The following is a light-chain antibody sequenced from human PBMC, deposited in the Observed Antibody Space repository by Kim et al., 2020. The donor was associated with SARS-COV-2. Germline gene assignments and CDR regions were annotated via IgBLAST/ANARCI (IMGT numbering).Light chain of an antibody. CDR1: SSDVGRYNR. J-gene: IGLJ1*01. CDR3: NSYTSTYRYV. Sequence: GPSVTISCTGTSSDVGRYNRVSWYQQPPGTAPKLIIYEVTNRPSGVPDRFSGSKSGNVASLTISGLRAEDEADYYCNSYTSTYRYVFGSGTKVTVL. V-gene: IGLV2-18*02. CDR2: EVT.